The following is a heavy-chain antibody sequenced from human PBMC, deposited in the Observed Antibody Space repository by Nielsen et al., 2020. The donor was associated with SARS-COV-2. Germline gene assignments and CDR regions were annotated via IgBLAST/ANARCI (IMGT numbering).Heavy chain of an antibody. V-gene: IGHV3-48*01. D-gene: IGHD3-10*01. J-gene: IGHJ6*02. CDR1: RFTFSSYA. Sequence: GGSLRLSCAASRFTFSSYAMSWVRQAPGKGLDWVSYISTSSRTIYYADSVKGRFTISRDNAKNSLYLQMNSLRAEDTAVYYCARVITDGNYYYYYGMDVWGQGTTVTVSS. CDR3: ARVITDGNYYYYYGMDV. CDR2: ISTSSRTI.